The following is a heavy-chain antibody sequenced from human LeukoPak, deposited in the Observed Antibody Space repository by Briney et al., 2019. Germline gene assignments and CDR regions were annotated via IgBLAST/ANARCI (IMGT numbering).Heavy chain of an antibody. V-gene: IGHV3-23*01. CDR1: GFTFSSYA. J-gene: IGHJ4*02. CDR3: ARDRVRGIAVAGRHLDY. Sequence: GGSLRLSCAASGFTFSSYAMSWVRQAPGKGLEWVSAISGSGGSTYYADSVKGRFTISRDNAKNSLYLQMNSLRAEDTAVYYCARDRVRGIAVAGRHLDYWGQGTLVTVSS. D-gene: IGHD6-19*01. CDR2: ISGSGGST.